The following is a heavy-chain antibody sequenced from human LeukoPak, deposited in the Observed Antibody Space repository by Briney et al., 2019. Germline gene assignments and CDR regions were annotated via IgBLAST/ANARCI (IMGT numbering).Heavy chain of an antibody. CDR1: GGTFSSYA. Sequence: GASVKVSCKASGGTFSSYAISWVRQAPGQGLEWMGGIIPIFGTANYAQKFQGRVTITADESTSTAYMELSSLRSEDTAVYYCARAVQLERYPNTLDYWGQGTLVTVSS. D-gene: IGHD1-1*01. V-gene: IGHV1-69*13. J-gene: IGHJ4*02. CDR2: IIPIFGTA. CDR3: ARAVQLERYPNTLDY.